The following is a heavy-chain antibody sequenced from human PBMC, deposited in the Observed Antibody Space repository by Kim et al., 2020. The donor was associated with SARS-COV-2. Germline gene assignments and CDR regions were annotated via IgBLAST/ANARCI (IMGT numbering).Heavy chain of an antibody. V-gene: IGHV4-31*03. CDR1: GISVTSPTYV. CDR3: ASAYKRLWWFGNTLAPNCCGP. Sequence: SETLSLTCSVSGISVTSPTYVWNWLRHHPGKGLEWIGYIYFGGSTHYNPSLKSRTTMSIDTSKNQFSLNMISVTAADTAIYYCASAYKRLWWFGNTLAPNCCGPWGQDTLVTVS. CDR2: IYFGGST. J-gene: IGHJ5*02. D-gene: IGHD2-21*01.